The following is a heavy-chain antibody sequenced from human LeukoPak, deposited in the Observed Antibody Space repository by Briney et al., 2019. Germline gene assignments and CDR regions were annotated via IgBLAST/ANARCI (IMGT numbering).Heavy chain of an antibody. CDR1: GFTFSSYW. J-gene: IGHJ4*02. CDR2: IKEDGSEK. CDR3: YCGTYSGFDN. D-gene: IGHD1-26*01. Sequence: GGSLRLSCAASGFTFSSYWMNWIRQAPGKGLEWVGTIKEDGSEKYYVDSVKGRFTISRDNAKNSLYLQMNSLRAEDTAVYYCYCGTYSGFDNWGQGTQVTVSS. V-gene: IGHV3-7*01.